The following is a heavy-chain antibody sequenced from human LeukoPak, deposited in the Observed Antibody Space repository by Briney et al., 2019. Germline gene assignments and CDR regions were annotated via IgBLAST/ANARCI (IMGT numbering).Heavy chain of an antibody. CDR2: IYPGDSDT. Sequence: GESLKISCRGSGYSFLSHWIGWVRQMPGKGLEWMGIIYPGDSDTRYNPSFQGQVTISAYKSISTAYLQWSSLKASDTAMYYCARHASPYSSNYYFDYWGQGALVTVSS. J-gene: IGHJ4*02. CDR1: GYSFLSHW. V-gene: IGHV5-51*01. CDR3: ARHASPYSSNYYFDY. D-gene: IGHD6-13*01.